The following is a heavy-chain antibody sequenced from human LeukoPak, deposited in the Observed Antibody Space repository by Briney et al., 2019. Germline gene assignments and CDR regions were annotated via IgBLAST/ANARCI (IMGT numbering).Heavy chain of an antibody. CDR3: ATDIDYVWGSYRPPYFQH. D-gene: IGHD3-16*02. CDR1: GYTLTELS. V-gene: IGHV1-24*01. J-gene: IGHJ1*01. CDR2: FDPEDGET. Sequence: ASVKVSCKVSGYTLTELSMHWVRQAPGKGLEWMGGFDPEDGETIYAQKFQGRVTMTEDTSTDTAYMELSSLRSEDTAAYYCATDIDYVWGSYRPPYFQHWGQGTLVTVSS.